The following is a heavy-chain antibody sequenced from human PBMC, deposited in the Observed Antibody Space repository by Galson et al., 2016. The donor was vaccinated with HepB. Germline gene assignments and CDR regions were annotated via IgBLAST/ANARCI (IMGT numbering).Heavy chain of an antibody. J-gene: IGHJ4*02. Sequence: TLSLTCSVSGDSLGSDGYYWIWIRQHPGKGLEWIGYIYYSGSTFYTPSLKSRLTISVDKSKKQFSLRLTSVTAADTAVYFCARGFGELPIDYWGQGTLVTVSS. CDR1: GDSLGSDGYY. D-gene: IGHD3-10*01. V-gene: IGHV4-31*03. CDR2: IYYSGST. CDR3: ARGFGELPIDY.